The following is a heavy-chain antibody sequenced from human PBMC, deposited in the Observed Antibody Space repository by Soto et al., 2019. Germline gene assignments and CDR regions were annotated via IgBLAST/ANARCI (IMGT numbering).Heavy chain of an antibody. CDR2: ISSSGSII. J-gene: IGHJ4*02. D-gene: IGHD3-22*01. V-gene: IGHV3-11*01. CDR1: GFTFSDSY. Sequence: QVQLVESGGGLVKPGGSLRLSCAASGFTFSDSYMSWIRQPPGKGLAWVSYISSSGSIIYYADSVKGRFTISRDNAKNALYLQMNSLRAEDTAVYYCARDLGYYDSSGYFDYWGQGTLVTVSS. CDR3: ARDLGYYDSSGYFDY.